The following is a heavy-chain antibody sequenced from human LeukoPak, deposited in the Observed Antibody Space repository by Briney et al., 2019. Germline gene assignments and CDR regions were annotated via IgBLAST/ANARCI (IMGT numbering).Heavy chain of an antibody. CDR1: GASISGGGYY. D-gene: IGHD1-26*01. CDR2: IYSSGST. J-gene: IGHJ4*02. V-gene: IGHV4-39*01. CDR3: AKSGGYGLIDY. Sequence: SETLSLTCTVSGASISGGGYYWGWIRQPPGKGLEWIGSIYSSGSTYYNASLQSRVTISIETSKNQISLRLNSVTAADTAMYYCAKSGGYGLIDYWGQGTLVTVSS.